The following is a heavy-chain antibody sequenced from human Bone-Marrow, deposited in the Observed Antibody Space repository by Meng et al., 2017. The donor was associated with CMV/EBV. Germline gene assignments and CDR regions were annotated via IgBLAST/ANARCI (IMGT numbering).Heavy chain of an antibody. D-gene: IGHD2-2*01. CDR3: ARAYCSSTSCYGLWAFDI. V-gene: IGHV3-53*01. J-gene: IGHJ3*02. Sequence: SCAASGFTVSSKYMSWVRQAPGKGLEWVSLIYSDGNTYYADSVKGRFTISRDNSKNTLYLQMNSLRAEDTAVYYCARAYCSSTSCYGLWAFDIWGQGTMVTV. CDR2: IYSDGNT. CDR1: GFTVSSKY.